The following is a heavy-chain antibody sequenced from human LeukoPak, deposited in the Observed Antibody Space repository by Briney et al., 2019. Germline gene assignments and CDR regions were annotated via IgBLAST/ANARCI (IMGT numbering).Heavy chain of an antibody. D-gene: IGHD5-18*01. CDR3: VRALLSVDRGYSYGYLPVDY. Sequence: SVKVSCKASGGAFSSYAISWVRQAPGQGLEWMGGIIPIFGTANYAQKFQGRVTITTDESTSTAYMELSSLRSEDTAVYYCVRALLSVDRGYSYGYLPVDYWGQGTLVTVSS. CDR1: GGAFSSYA. J-gene: IGHJ4*02. CDR2: IIPIFGTA. V-gene: IGHV1-69*05.